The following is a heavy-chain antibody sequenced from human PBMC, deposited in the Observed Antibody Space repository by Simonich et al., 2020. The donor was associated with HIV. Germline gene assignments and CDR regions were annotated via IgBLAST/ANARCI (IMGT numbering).Heavy chain of an antibody. CDR3: ARDGRKGSSTSCSDY. J-gene: IGHJ4*02. CDR1: GFTFSSYS. Sequence: EVQLVESGGGLVKPGGSLRLSCAASGFTFSSYSMNWVRQAPGKGLVWVSSIRSSSSYIYYADSVKGRFTIARENAKNSLYLKMNSLRAEDTAVYYCARDGRKGSSTSCSDYWGQGTLVTVSS. D-gene: IGHD2-2*01. V-gene: IGHV3-21*01. CDR2: IRSSSSYI.